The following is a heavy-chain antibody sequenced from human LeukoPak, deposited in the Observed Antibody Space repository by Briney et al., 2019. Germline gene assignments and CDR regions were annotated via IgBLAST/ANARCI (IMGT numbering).Heavy chain of an antibody. D-gene: IGHD2-15*01. Sequence: SVKVSCKASGYTFTSYYMHWVRQAPGQGLEWMGGIIPIFGTANYAQKFQGRVTITADESTSTAYMELSSLRSEDTAVYYCAASTVVVVAATTYYYGMDVWGQGTTVTVSS. CDR3: AASTVVVVAATTYYYGMDV. V-gene: IGHV1-69*13. J-gene: IGHJ6*02. CDR1: GYTFTSYY. CDR2: IIPIFGTA.